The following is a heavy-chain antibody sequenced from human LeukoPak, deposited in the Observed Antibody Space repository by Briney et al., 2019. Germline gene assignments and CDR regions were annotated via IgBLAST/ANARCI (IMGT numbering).Heavy chain of an antibody. CDR1: AFTLRSHA. V-gene: IGHV3-64*01. D-gene: IGHD1-14*01. Sequence: GGSLRLSCTVSAFTLRSHALHWVRQAPGKGREYVSGISGDGGTTYYASSVKGRFTMSRDSATNTLYLQMGSLRGEDTGVYYCARRASTIYMDVWGKGTTVIVSS. CDR3: ARRASTIYMDV. CDR2: ISGDGGTT. J-gene: IGHJ6*03.